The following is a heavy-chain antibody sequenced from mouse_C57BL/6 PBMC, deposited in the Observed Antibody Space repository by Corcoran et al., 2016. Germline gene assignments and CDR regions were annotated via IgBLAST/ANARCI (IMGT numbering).Heavy chain of an antibody. Sequence: QIQLVQSGPELKKPGETVKISCKASGYTFTTYGMSWVKQAPGKGLKWMGWINTYSGVPTYADDFKGRFAFSLETSASTAYLQINNLKNEDTATYVCARYGYDHFDYWGQGTTLTVSS. V-gene: IGHV9-3*01. CDR2: INTYSGVP. CDR3: ARYGYDHFDY. J-gene: IGHJ2*01. D-gene: IGHD2-2*01. CDR1: GYTFTTYG.